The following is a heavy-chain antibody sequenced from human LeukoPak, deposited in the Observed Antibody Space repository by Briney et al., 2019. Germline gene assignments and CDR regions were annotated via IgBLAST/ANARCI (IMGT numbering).Heavy chain of an antibody. D-gene: IGHD6-19*01. CDR2: IYYSGTT. J-gene: IGHJ6*02. V-gene: IGHV4-31*03. CDR3: ARVIAYSSGWYYGMDV. CDR1: GGSINSGGYY. Sequence: SETLSLTCTVSGGSINSGGYYWSWIRQHPGKGLGWIGYIYYSGTTYYNPSLKSRVTISVDTSKNQFSLKLSSVTAADTAVYYCARVIAYSSGWYYGMDVWGQGTTVTVSS.